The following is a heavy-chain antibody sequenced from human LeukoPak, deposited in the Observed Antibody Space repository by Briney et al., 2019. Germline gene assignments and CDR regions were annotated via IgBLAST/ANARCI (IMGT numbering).Heavy chain of an antibody. D-gene: IGHD6-13*01. J-gene: IGHJ4*02. V-gene: IGHV3-23*01. CDR2: IIGSGGST. Sequence: GGSLRLSCAASGFTFSSYSMNWVRQAPGKGLEWVSAIIGSGGSTYYADSVKGRFTISRDNSKNTLYLQMNSLRAEDTAVYYCAKPPGIAAAGTDYWGQGTLVTVSS. CDR3: AKPPGIAAAGTDY. CDR1: GFTFSSYS.